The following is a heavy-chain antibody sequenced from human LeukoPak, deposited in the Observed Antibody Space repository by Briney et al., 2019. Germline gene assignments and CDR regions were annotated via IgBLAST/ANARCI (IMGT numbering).Heavy chain of an antibody. Sequence: PGGSLRLSCAASGFTASSNYMSWVRQAPGKGLEWVSVIYTGGSTYYADSVNGRFTISRDNSKNTLYLQMNNLRADDTAVYYCARGGYSGSGNYFDYWGQGTLVTVSS. CDR2: IYTGGST. CDR1: GFTASSNY. V-gene: IGHV3-66*01. D-gene: IGHD3-10*01. J-gene: IGHJ4*02. CDR3: ARGGYSGSGNYFDY.